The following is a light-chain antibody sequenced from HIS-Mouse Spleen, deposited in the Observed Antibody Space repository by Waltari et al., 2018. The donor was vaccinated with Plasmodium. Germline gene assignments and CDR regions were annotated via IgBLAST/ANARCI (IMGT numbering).Light chain of an antibody. CDR3: QQSYSTWT. V-gene: IGKV1-39*01. CDR1: QSLSNY. CDR2: AAS. J-gene: IGKJ1*01. Sequence: DIQMTQSPSSLSASVGDRVTITCRASQSLSNYLNWYQQKPGKAPKFLIYAASTLQSGVPSRFSGSGSGTDFTLTISSLQPEDFATYYCQQSYSTWTFGQGTKVEIK.